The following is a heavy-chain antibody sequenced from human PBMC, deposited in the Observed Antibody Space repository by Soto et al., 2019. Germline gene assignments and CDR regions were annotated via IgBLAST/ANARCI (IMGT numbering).Heavy chain of an antibody. V-gene: IGHV4-34*01. CDR1: GGSFSGYY. Sequence: QLQLQQWGAGLLKPSETLSLTCAVYGGSFSGYYWTWIRQPPGTGLEWIGEINHSGSTNYNPSLKSRVSISVDTSKNQFSLKLTSVTAADTAVYYCARDKITGLFDYWGQGTLVTVSP. CDR3: ARDKITGLFDY. D-gene: IGHD2-8*02. J-gene: IGHJ4*02. CDR2: INHSGST.